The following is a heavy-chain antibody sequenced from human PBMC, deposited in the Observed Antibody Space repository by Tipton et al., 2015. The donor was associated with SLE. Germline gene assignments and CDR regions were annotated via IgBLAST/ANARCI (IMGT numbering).Heavy chain of an antibody. V-gene: IGHV4-30-2*01. CDR3: ARENDYGDYLPDH. CDR2: IYPGGAT. Sequence: TLSLTCAVSGVSISSGAYSWSWIRQPPGKGLEWIGYIYPGGATYYNPSLKSRVTVSLDRSKNQFSLRMNSLTTADTALYYCARENDYGDYLPDHWGQGILVTVSS. J-gene: IGHJ4*02. D-gene: IGHD4-17*01. CDR1: GVSISSGAYS.